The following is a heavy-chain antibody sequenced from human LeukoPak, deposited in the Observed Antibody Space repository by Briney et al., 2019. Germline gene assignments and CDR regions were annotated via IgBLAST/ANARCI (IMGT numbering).Heavy chain of an antibody. CDR1: GDSISGFY. CDR3: ARGLPSYGDYVDYSFYMDV. D-gene: IGHD4-17*01. CDR2: ISTSGST. V-gene: IGHV4-4*07. Sequence: PSETLSLTCTVSGDSISGFYWSWIRQPAGKGLQWIGRISTSGSTNYNPSLKSRVTMSVDRSTNEFSLTVRSVTAADTALYYCARGLPSYGDYVDYSFYMDVWGKGTTVTVSS. J-gene: IGHJ6*03.